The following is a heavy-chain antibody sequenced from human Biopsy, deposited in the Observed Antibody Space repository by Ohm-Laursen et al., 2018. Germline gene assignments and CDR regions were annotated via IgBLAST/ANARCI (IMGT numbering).Heavy chain of an antibody. CDR2: ISVKTGNT. J-gene: IGHJ4*02. Sequence: SVKVFCKASGYTFTSFDINWVRQAPGQGLEWLGWISVKTGNTNYTQKLQGRVTMTTDTSTNTAYMELRSLRSDDTALYYCAREGTSVTFFGKISDYYFDFWGPGTVVTVSS. V-gene: IGHV1-18*01. CDR3: AREGTSVTFFGKISDYYFDF. D-gene: IGHD3-3*01. CDR1: GYTFTSFD.